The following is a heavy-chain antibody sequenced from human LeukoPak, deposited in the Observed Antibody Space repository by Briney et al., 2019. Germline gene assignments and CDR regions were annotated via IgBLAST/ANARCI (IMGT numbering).Heavy chain of an antibody. CDR3: ARANHPTYYDSSGYYQDY. CDR2: IYSGGGGT. D-gene: IGHD3-22*01. CDR1: GFSVSSNY. J-gene: IGHJ4*02. Sequence: PGGSLRLSCVASGFSVSSNYTNWVRQAPGKGLEWVSVIYSGGGGTYYADSVKGRFTISRDNAKNTLYLQMNSLRAEDTGVYYCARANHPTYYDSSGYYQDYWGQGTLVTVSS. V-gene: IGHV3-53*01.